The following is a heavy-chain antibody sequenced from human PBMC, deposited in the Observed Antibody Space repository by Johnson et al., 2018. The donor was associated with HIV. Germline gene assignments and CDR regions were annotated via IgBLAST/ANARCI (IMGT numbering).Heavy chain of an antibody. CDR3: AREKGMTTIRDGFDI. V-gene: IGHV3-66*03. D-gene: IGHD5-24*01. Sequence: VQLVESGGGLIQPGGSLRLSCAASGFTVSSNYMSWVRQAPGKGLEWVSSIYFGGNTYSADSVKGRFPISRDNSKNTLYLQMNSLRPEDTAVYFCAREKGMTTIRDGFDIWGQGTMGSVSS. J-gene: IGHJ3*02. CDR1: GFTVSSNY. CDR2: IYFGGNT.